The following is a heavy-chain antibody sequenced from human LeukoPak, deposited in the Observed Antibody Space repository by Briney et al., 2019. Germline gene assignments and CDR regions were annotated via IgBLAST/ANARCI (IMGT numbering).Heavy chain of an antibody. CDR3: ARDRFDDSSGYYYHYYYYMDV. V-gene: IGHV4-34*01. Sequence: TSETLSLTCAVYGGSFSGYYWSWIRQPPGKGLEWIGEFYHSGSTNYNPSLKSRVTISVETSKNQFSLKLSSVTAADTAVYYCARDRFDDSSGYYYHYYYYMDVWGKGTTVTVSS. CDR1: GGSFSGYY. D-gene: IGHD3-22*01. J-gene: IGHJ6*03. CDR2: FYHSGST.